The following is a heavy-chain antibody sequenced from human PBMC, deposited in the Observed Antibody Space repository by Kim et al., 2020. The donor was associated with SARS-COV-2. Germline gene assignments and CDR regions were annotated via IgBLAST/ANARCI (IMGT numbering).Heavy chain of an antibody. CDR2: INHSGST. D-gene: IGHD3-22*01. J-gene: IGHJ4*02. Sequence: SETLSLTCAVYGGSFSGYYWSWIRQPPGKGLEWIGEINHSGSTNYNPSLKSRVTISVDTPKNQFSLKLSSVTAADTAVYYCARSWGLYYDSSGSDYWGQG. CDR1: GGSFSGYY. V-gene: IGHV4-34*01. CDR3: ARSWGLYYDSSGSDY.